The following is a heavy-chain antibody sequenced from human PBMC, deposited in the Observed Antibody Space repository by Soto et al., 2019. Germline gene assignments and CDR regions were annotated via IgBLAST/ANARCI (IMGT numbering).Heavy chain of an antibody. Sequence: VQLVESGGGVVQPGRSLRLSCAASGFNFSSYVMHWVRQAPGKGLGWVAVIWYDGGNKYYADSVKGRFTISRDNSKNTLYLQMNSLRAEDTAVYYCARDGQWLPRDGLRSSYYFDYWGQGTLVTVSS. CDR1: GFNFSSYV. CDR2: IWYDGGNK. V-gene: IGHV3-33*01. J-gene: IGHJ4*02. CDR3: ARDGQWLPRDGLRSSYYFDY. D-gene: IGHD6-19*01.